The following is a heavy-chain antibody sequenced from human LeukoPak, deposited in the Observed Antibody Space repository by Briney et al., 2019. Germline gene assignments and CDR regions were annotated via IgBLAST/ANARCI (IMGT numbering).Heavy chain of an antibody. D-gene: IGHD2-2*01. V-gene: IGHV1-2*02. J-gene: IGHJ6*03. CDR1: GYTFTSYD. CDR3: ARDVGDIVVVPAVDYMDV. CDR2: INPNSGGT. Sequence: ASVKVSCKASGYTFTSYDINWVRQAPGQGLEWMGWINPNSGGTNYAQKFQGGVTMTRDTSISTAYMELSRLRSDDTAVYYCARDVGDIVVVPAVDYMDVWGKGTTVTVSS.